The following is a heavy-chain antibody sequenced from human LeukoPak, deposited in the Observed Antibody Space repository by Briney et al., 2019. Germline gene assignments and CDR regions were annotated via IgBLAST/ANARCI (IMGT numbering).Heavy chain of an antibody. J-gene: IGHJ5*02. V-gene: IGHV4-59*01. CDR2: IHYSGST. CDR1: GGSISSYY. D-gene: IGHD2-15*01. Sequence: SETLTLTCTVSGGSISSYYWSWIRQPPGKGLEWIGYIHYSGSTNYNPSLKSRVTISVDTSKNQFSLKLSSVTAADTAVYYCARDRWSCSGGSCYSGHWFDPWGQGTLVTVSS. CDR3: ARDRWSCSGGSCYSGHWFDP.